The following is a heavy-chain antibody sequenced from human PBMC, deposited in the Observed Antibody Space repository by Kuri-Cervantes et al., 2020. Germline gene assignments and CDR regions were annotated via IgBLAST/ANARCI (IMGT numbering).Heavy chain of an antibody. CDR1: GGSFSGYY. CDR3: ASQTSGWYWFDP. Sequence: SQTLSLTCAVYGGSFSGYYWSWIRQPPGKGLEWIGEINHSGSTNYNPSLKSRVTISVDTSKNQFSLRLSSVTPEDTAVYYCASQTSGWYWFDPWGQGTLVTVSS. J-gene: IGHJ5*02. D-gene: IGHD6-19*01. V-gene: IGHV4-34*01. CDR2: INHSGST.